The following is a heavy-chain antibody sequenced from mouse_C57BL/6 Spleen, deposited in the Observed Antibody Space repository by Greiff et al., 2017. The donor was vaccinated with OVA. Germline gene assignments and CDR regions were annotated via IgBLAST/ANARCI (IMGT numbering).Heavy chain of an antibody. V-gene: IGHV1-4*01. CDR1: GYTFTSYT. D-gene: IGHD2-4*01. J-gene: IGHJ4*01. CDR2: INPSSGYT. CDR3: AGYYDYDEGYAMDY. Sequence: VKLVESGAELARPGASVKMSCKASGYTFTSYTMHWVKQRPGQGLEWIGYINPSSGYTKYNQKFKDKATLTADKSSSTAYMQLSSLTSEDSAVYYCAGYYDYDEGYAMDYWGQGTSVTVSS.